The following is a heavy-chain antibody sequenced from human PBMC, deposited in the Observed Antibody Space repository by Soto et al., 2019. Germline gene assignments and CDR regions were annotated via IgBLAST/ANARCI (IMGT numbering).Heavy chain of an antibody. CDR1: GFSFGSSG. CDR2: IWYDGNKK. V-gene: IGHV3-33*03. Sequence: PWGSLRLSCAASGFSFGSSGMHWVRQAPGKGLEWVAVIWYDGNKKYYGDSVRGRFTISRDNSKNTLYLEMNSLRAEDTAVYYCGYDTTGLIEYWGQGTLVTVSA. CDR3: GYDTTGLIEY. D-gene: IGHD3-16*02. J-gene: IGHJ4*02.